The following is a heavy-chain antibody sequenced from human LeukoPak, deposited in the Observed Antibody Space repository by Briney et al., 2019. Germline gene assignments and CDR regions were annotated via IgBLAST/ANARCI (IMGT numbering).Heavy chain of an antibody. D-gene: IGHD3-22*01. Sequence: ASVKVSCKASGYSFTGYYIHWVRQAPGQGLEWMGWINPNNGGTNYGQKFQGRVTMTRDTSISTAYMELSSLRSEDTAMYYCARDRTHYYESSGYYSRWEYWGQGTLVTVSS. CDR2: INPNNGGT. CDR3: ARDRTHYYESSGYYSRWEY. V-gene: IGHV1-2*02. CDR1: GYSFTGYY. J-gene: IGHJ4*02.